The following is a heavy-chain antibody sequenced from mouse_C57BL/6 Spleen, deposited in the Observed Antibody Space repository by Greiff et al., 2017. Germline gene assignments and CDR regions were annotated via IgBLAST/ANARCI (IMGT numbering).Heavy chain of an antibody. J-gene: IGHJ4*01. CDR2: IDPSDSYT. CDR3: ARGKKTGFYAMDY. D-gene: IGHD4-1*01. Sequence: QVQLQQPGAELVMPGASVKLSCKASGYTFTSYWMHWVKQRPGQGLEWIGEIDPSDSYTNYTQKFKGKSTLTVDKSSSTAYMQLSSLTSEDSAVYYCARGKKTGFYAMDYWGQGTSVTVSS. CDR1: GYTFTSYW. V-gene: IGHV1-69*01.